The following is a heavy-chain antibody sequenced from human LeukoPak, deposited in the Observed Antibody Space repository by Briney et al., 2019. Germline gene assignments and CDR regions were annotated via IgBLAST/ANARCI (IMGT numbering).Heavy chain of an antibody. J-gene: IGHJ4*02. V-gene: IGHV4-34*01. CDR3: ARVMGSGWTGFDY. D-gene: IGHD6-19*01. Sequence: PSETLSLTCAVYGGSFSGYYWSWIRQPPGKGLEWIGEINHSGSTNYNPSLKSRVTISVVTSKKRFSLKLSSVTAADTAVYYCARVMGSGWTGFDYWGQGTLVTVSS. CDR2: INHSGST. CDR1: GGSFSGYY.